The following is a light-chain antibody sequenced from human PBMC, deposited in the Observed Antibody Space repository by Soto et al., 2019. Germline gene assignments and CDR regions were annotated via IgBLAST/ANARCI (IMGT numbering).Light chain of an antibody. J-gene: IGLJ2*01. Sequence: QSVLTQSPSASASLGASVNLTCTLTGGHSTYSIGWHQQQPQRGPRFLMRLNSDGSHSKGDGIPDRFSGSSSGAERFLTISSLQAEDDADYYCQTWGRGIVVFGGGTKLTVL. CDR3: QTWGRGIVV. CDR1: GGHSTYS. V-gene: IGLV4-69*02. CDR2: LNSDGSH.